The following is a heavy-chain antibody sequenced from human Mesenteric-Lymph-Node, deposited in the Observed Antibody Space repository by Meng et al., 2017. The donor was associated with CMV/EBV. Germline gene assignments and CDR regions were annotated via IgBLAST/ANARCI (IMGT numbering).Heavy chain of an antibody. V-gene: IGHV3-74*01. CDR2: INSDGSDT. Sequence: GESLKISCAASGFTFSSYWMHWVRQAPGKGLVWVSRINSDGSDTSYADSVKGRFTISRDNSKNTLYLQMNSLRAEDTAVYYCARGGVSSTSQGMDVWGQGTTVTVSS. D-gene: IGHD2-2*01. CDR1: GFTFSSYW. J-gene: IGHJ6*02. CDR3: ARGGVSSTSQGMDV.